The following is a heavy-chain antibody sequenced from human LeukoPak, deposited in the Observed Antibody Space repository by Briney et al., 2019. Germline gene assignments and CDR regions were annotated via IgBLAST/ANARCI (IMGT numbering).Heavy chain of an antibody. CDR2: IYSGGFT. Sequence: GGSLRLTCTASGLTVNNNYMNWVRQAPGKGLEWVSVIYSGGFTYYAESVKGRFTISRDNSENMLYFQMNNLRAEDTAVYYCARERYGMDVWGHGTTVTVSS. J-gene: IGHJ6*02. V-gene: IGHV3-66*01. CDR1: GLTVNNNY. CDR3: ARERYGMDV.